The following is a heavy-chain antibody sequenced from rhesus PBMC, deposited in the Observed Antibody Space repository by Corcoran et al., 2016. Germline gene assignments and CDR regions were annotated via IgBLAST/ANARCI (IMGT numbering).Heavy chain of an antibody. CDR3: ARDLADSNYYGIWDY. V-gene: IGHV4-165*01. CDR2: IGGSSGST. Sequence: QVQLQESGPGLVKPSETLSLTCAVSGGSFSGYSWGWSRQPPGQGLEWIGYIGGSSGSTDYNPSLKSRVTISTDTSKNQFSLKLSSVTAADTAVYYCARDLADSNYYGIWDYWGQGVLVTVSS. CDR1: GGSFSGYS. J-gene: IGHJ4*01. D-gene: IGHD4-23*01.